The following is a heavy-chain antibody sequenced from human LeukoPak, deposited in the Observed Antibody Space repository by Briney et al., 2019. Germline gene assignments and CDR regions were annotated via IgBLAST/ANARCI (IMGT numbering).Heavy chain of an antibody. D-gene: IGHD6-13*01. CDR2: IHNTRGT. J-gene: IGHJ5*02. Sequence: SETLSLTCTVSGGSMKNYYWSWIRQPPGKGLEWIVYIHNTRGTNYNTYLKSGVTTPLDTSKNNFSLSLNSVTAADTAVYFCAGGIGYATSAADHLGQGTLVIVSS. V-gene: IGHV4-59*01. CDR3: AGGIGYATSAADH. CDR1: GGSMKNYY.